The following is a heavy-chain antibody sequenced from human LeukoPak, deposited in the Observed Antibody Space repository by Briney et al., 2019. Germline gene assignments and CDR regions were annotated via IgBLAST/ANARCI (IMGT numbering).Heavy chain of an antibody. Sequence: GESLKISCKGSGYIFSTYWIAWVRQMPGKGLEWMGIVYPGDSNTRYSPSFQGQVTISVDKSISTAYLQWSSLKASDTAMYYCAVGYSSGWSLWYFDLWGRGTLVTVSS. CDR2: VYPGDSNT. J-gene: IGHJ2*01. V-gene: IGHV5-51*01. D-gene: IGHD6-19*01. CDR3: AVGYSSGWSLWYFDL. CDR1: GYIFSTYW.